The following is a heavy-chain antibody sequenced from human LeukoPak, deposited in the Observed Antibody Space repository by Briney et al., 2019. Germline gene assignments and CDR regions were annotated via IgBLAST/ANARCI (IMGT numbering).Heavy chain of an antibody. CDR2: IYPGDSDT. D-gene: IGHD3-22*01. CDR3: ARYSGYLSEEDY. J-gene: IGHJ4*02. Sequence: GLPLHISSQGSGYSFTSYCIGWARPVPAKGLEWMGIIYPGDSDTRYSPSFQGQVTISADKSISTAYLQWSSLKASDTAMYYCARYSGYLSEEDYWGQGTLVTVSS. V-gene: IGHV5-51*01. CDR1: GYSFTSYC.